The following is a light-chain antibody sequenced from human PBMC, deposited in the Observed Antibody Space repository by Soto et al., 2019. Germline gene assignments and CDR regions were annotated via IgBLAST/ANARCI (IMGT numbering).Light chain of an antibody. V-gene: IGKV1-39*01. J-gene: IGKJ2*01. Sequence: DIQMTQSPSSLSASVGDRVTITCRASQTIIFYLNWYQQKPGQAPKLLIYAASNLQSGVPSRFSGSGSGTEFTLTISSLQPEDFATYFCQQSYTTRVYTFGQGTKLEIK. CDR3: QQSYTTRVYT. CDR1: QTIIFY. CDR2: AAS.